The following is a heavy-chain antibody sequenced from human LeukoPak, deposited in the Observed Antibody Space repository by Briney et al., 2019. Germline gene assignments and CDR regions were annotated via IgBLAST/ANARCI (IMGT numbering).Heavy chain of an antibody. CDR3: ARRPYGDYRIDY. D-gene: IGHD4-17*01. CDR2: IYYSGST. CDR1: GGSISSGSYY. V-gene: IGHV4-61*10. Sequence: PSETLSLTCTVSGGSISSGSYYWSWIRQPAGKGLEWIGYIYYSGSTNYNPSLKSRVTISVDTSKNQFSLKLSSVTAADTAVYYCARRPYGDYRIDYWGQGTLVTVSS. J-gene: IGHJ4*02.